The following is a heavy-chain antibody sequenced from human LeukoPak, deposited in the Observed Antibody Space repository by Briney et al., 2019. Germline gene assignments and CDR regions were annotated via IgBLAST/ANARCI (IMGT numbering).Heavy chain of an antibody. CDR2: IYYSGST. CDR3: ARDGDSAAFDI. D-gene: IGHD1-26*01. Sequence: SETLSLTCTVSGGSISSYYWSWIRQSPGKGLEWIGNIYYSGSTYYNPSLRSRVTISIDMSKNHFSLKLRSVTAADTAIYYCARDGDSAAFDIWGQGTMVTVSS. V-gene: IGHV4-59*12. CDR1: GGSISSYY. J-gene: IGHJ3*02.